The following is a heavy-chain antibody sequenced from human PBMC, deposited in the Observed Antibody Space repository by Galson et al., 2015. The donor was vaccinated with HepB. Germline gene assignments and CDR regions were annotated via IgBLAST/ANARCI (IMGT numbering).Heavy chain of an antibody. D-gene: IGHD4-17*01. Sequence: PALVKPTQTLTLTCTFSGFSLSTSGMCVSWIRQPPGKALEWLARIDWGDDKYYSTSLKTRLTISKDTSKNQVVLTMTNMDPVDTATYYCARMIGMTTDSRWFDPWGQGTLVTVSS. CDR2: IDWGDDK. J-gene: IGHJ5*02. CDR1: GFSLSTSGMC. CDR3: ARMIGMTTDSRWFDP. V-gene: IGHV2-70*11.